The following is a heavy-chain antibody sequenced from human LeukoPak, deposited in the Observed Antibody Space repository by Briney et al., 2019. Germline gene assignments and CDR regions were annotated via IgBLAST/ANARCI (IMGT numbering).Heavy chain of an antibody. CDR3: ARLADCSSSSCRSFDY. V-gene: IGHV3-33*01. Sequence: PGGSLRLSCAASGFIFSNYGMHLVRQAPGKGLEWVAVIWFDGSNQYHADAVKGRFTISRDNSKNTLYLQMSSLRAEDTALYYCARLADCSSSSCRSFDYWGQGTLVTVSS. CDR2: IWFDGSNQ. D-gene: IGHD2-2*01. J-gene: IGHJ4*02. CDR1: GFIFSNYG.